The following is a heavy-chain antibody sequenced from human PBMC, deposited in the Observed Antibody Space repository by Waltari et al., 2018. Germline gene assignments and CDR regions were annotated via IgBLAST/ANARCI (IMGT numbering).Heavy chain of an antibody. J-gene: IGHJ6*02. Sequence: EVQLVESGGGLVKPGGSLRLSCAASGFTFSSYSMNWVRQAPGKGLEWVSSISSSSSYIYYADSVKGRFTISRDNAKNSLYLQMNSLRAEDTAVYYCAKAVGSSSLSGMDVWGQGTTVTVSS. CDR3: AKAVGSSSLSGMDV. V-gene: IGHV3-21*01. CDR1: GFTFSSYS. D-gene: IGHD1-26*01. CDR2: ISSSSSYI.